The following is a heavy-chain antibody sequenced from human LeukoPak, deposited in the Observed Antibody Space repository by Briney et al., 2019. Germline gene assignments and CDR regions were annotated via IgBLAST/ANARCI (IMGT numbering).Heavy chain of an antibody. CDR2: INHSGST. V-gene: IGHV4-34*01. CDR1: GGSFSGYY. D-gene: IGHD6-19*01. J-gene: IGHJ4*02. Sequence: SETLSLTCAVYGGSFSGYYWSWIRQPPGKGLEWIGEINHSGSTNYNPSLKSRVTISVDTSKNQFSLKLSSVAAADTAVYYCARDGGWPYYFDYWGQGTLVTVSS. CDR3: ARDGGWPYYFDY.